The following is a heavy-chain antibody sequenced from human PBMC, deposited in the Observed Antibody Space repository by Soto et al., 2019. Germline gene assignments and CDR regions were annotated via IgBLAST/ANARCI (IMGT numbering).Heavy chain of an antibody. Sequence: GGSLRLSCAASGFTFSYYWMHWVRQAPGKGLVWVSRINSDGSSTSYADSVKGRFTISRDNAKNTLYLQMNSLRAEDTAVYYCARAPRLWFGESPTPSWGQGTLVTVSS. CDR3: ARAPRLWFGESPTPS. CDR1: GFTFSYYW. CDR2: INSDGSST. J-gene: IGHJ4*02. V-gene: IGHV3-74*01. D-gene: IGHD3-10*01.